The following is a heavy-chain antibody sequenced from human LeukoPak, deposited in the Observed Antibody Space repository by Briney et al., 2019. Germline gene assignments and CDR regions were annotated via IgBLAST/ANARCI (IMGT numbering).Heavy chain of an antibody. CDR1: GGSISSYY. CDR2: IYYSGST. V-gene: IGHV4-59*12. Sequence: SETLSLTCTVSGGSISSYYWSWIRQPPGKGLEWIGYIYYSGSTNYNPSLKSRVTISVDTSKNQFSLKLSSVTAADTAVYYCAREKVRGVTKSDWFDPWGQGTLVTVSS. J-gene: IGHJ5*02. CDR3: AREKVRGVTKSDWFDP. D-gene: IGHD3-10*01.